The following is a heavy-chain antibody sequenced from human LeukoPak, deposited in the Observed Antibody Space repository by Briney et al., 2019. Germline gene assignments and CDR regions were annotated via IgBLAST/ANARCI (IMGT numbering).Heavy chain of an antibody. CDR3: ARGSSGYWFDP. Sequence: PSETLSLTCTVSGGSISSYYWSWIRQPPGKGLEWIGYIYYSGSTNYNPSLKSRVTISVDTSKNQFSLKLSSVTAADTAVYYCARGSSGYWFDPGGQGTLVTVSS. J-gene: IGHJ5*02. CDR1: GGSISSYY. D-gene: IGHD6-19*01. CDR2: IYYSGST. V-gene: IGHV4-59*01.